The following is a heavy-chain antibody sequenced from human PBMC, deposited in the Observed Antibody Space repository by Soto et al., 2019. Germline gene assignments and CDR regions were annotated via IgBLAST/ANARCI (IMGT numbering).Heavy chain of an antibody. V-gene: IGHV4-39*01. CDR3: ARQRTSVATQAYFDV. Sequence: KAAETLSLTCILTAESIRNRSYYWAWIRKPRGKGLEWIGSIYYSGSTYNNPSLRSRVSMSSDTSKDQFSLKLKSVTAADTALYFCARQRTSVATQAYFDVWGPGSLVTVSS. CDR2: IYYSGST. D-gene: IGHD3-10*01. CDR1: AESIRNRSYY. J-gene: IGHJ4*02.